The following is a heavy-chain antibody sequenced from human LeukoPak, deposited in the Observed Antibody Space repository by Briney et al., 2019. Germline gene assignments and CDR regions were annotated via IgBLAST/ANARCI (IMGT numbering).Heavy chain of an antibody. CDR3: ARDRNYYGSGSYYFYTPEY. CDR1: GFTFSSYG. D-gene: IGHD3-10*01. Sequence: PGRSLRLSCAASGFTFSSYGMHWVRQAPGKGLEWVAVIWYDGSNKYYADSVKGRFTISRDNSKNTLYLQMNSLRAEDTAVYYCARDRNYYGSGSYYFYTPEYWGQGTLVTVSS. CDR2: IWYDGSNK. V-gene: IGHV3-33*01. J-gene: IGHJ4*02.